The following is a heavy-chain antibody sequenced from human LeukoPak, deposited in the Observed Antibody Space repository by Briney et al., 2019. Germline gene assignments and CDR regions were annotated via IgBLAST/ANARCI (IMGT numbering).Heavy chain of an antibody. Sequence: PSETLSLTCPVSGGSIGNYYWRWIGHPAGKGLEWIGRIYTTGSTDYNPSLKSRVTMSVDTSKNHFSLKLSSVTAADTAVYYCARDSITLAYSFDCWGQGTLVTVSS. J-gene: IGHJ4*02. D-gene: IGHD3-10*01. CDR3: ARDSITLAYSFDC. CDR1: GGSIGNYY. V-gene: IGHV4-4*07. CDR2: IYTTGST.